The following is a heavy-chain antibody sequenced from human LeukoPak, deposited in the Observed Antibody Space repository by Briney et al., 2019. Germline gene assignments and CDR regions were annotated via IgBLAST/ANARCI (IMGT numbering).Heavy chain of an antibody. CDR1: GFTFSGYG. J-gene: IGHJ4*02. V-gene: IGHV3-30*03. CDR2: ISYEGSNK. D-gene: IGHD2-21*01. Sequence: PGRSLRLSCAASGFTFSGYGMHWVRQAPGKGLEWVAVISYEGSNKYYADSLKGRFTISRDNSNHTVFLQMNSLRAEDTAVYYCVRDCGNLVDPHTAFDYWGQGTLVTVSS. CDR3: VRDCGNLVDPHTAFDY.